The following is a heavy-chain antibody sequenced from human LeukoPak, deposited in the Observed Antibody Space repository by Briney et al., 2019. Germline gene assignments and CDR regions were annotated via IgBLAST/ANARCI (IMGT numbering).Heavy chain of an antibody. CDR2: INHSGST. CDR1: GGSFSGYY. Sequence: SETLSLTCAVYGGSFSGYYWSWIRQPPGKGLEWIGEINHSGSTNCNPSLKSRVTISVDTSKNQFSLKLSSVTAADTAVYYCARGELGYYDSKPVNDYWGQGTLVTVSS. V-gene: IGHV4-34*01. D-gene: IGHD3-22*01. J-gene: IGHJ4*02. CDR3: ARGELGYYDSKPVNDY.